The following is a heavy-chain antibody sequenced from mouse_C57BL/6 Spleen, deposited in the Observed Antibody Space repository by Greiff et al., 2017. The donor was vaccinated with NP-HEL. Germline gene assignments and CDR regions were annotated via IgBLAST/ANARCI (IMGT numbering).Heavy chain of an antibody. D-gene: IGHD1-1*01. Sequence: QVTLKESGPGILQPSQTLSLTCSFSGFSLSTFGMGVGWIRQPSGKGLEWLAHIWWDDDKYYNPALKSRLTISKDTSKNQVFLKIANVDTADTATYYCARIGPYYYGSSPYYFDYWGQGTTLTVSS. CDR3: ARIGPYYYGSSPYYFDY. V-gene: IGHV8-8*01. J-gene: IGHJ2*01. CDR2: IWWDDDK. CDR1: GFSLSTFGMG.